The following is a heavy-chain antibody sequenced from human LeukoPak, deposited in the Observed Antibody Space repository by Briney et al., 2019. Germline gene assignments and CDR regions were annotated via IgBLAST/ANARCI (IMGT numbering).Heavy chain of an antibody. CDR3: ARGWVYDFWSGFAFDS. Sequence: SVKVSCKASGGTFSSYAISWVRQAPGQGLEWMGGIIPIFGTANYAQKFQGRVTITADESTSTAYMELSSLRSEDTAVYYCARGWVYDFWSGFAFDSWGQGTLVTVSS. V-gene: IGHV1-69*01. CDR1: GGTFSSYA. J-gene: IGHJ4*02. D-gene: IGHD3-3*01. CDR2: IIPIFGTA.